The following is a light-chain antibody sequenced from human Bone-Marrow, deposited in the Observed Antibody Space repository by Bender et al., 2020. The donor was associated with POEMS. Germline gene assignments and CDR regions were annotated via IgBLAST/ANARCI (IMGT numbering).Light chain of an antibody. V-gene: IGLV1-44*01. CDR2: SNY. Sequence: QSVLTQPPSASGTPGQSVIISCSGTDSNFGGNNVNWYQHLPGSAPRLVVYSNYQRPSGVPDRFFGSKSGNTASLTVSGLQAEDEADYYCSSHGGRDNFVVFGGGTKLTVL. CDR1: DSNFGGNN. J-gene: IGLJ2*01. CDR3: SSHGGRDNFVV.